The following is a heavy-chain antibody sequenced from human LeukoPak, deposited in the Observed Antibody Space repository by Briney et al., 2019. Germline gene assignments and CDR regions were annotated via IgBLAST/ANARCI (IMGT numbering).Heavy chain of an antibody. Sequence: GGSLRLSCVASGITFSNYALTWARQAPGKGLEWVSGISGGGVTTYYADSVKGRFTISRDNSKNTLYLQMNSLRADDTAIYYCARNQQLGGHSYYYYGMDVWGQGTTVTVSS. J-gene: IGHJ6*02. D-gene: IGHD3-16*01. CDR3: ARNQQLGGHSYYYYGMDV. V-gene: IGHV3-23*01. CDR1: GITFSNYA. CDR2: ISGGGVTT.